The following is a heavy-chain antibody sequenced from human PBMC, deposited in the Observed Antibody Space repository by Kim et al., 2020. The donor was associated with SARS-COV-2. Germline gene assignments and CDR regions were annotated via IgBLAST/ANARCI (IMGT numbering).Heavy chain of an antibody. CDR1: GGSISSGGYY. J-gene: IGHJ5*02. Sequence: SETLSLTCTVSGGSISSGGYYWSWIRQHPGKGLEWIGYIYYSGSTYYNPSLKSRVTISVDTSKNQFSLKLSSVTAADTAVYYCARHTTGPLASCGEGTLVTVSS. CDR3: ARHTTGPLAS. V-gene: IGHV4-31*03. D-gene: IGHD4-17*01. CDR2: IYYSGST.